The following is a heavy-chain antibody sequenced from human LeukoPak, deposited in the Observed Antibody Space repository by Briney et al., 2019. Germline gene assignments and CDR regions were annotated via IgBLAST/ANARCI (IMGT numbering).Heavy chain of an antibody. CDR2: ITSSSSYT. CDR1: GFTFSTYN. D-gene: IGHD1-26*01. CDR3: ARDPYNGNYGDSYYYYMDV. Sequence: GGSLRLSCAASGFTFSTYNMNWVRQAPGKGLEWVSSITSSSSYTFYADSAKGRFTISRDNAKNSLHLQMNSLRAEDTAIYYCARDPYNGNYGDSYYYYMDVWGKGTTVTISS. J-gene: IGHJ6*03. V-gene: IGHV3-21*01.